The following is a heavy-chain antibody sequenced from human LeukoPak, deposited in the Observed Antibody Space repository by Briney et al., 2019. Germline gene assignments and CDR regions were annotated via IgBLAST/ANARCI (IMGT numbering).Heavy chain of an antibody. CDR1: GGTFSSYA. Sequence: GSSVKVSCKASGGTFSSYAISWVRQAPGQGLEWMGGIIPIFGTANYAQKFQGRVTITADESTSTAYMELSSLRSEDTAVYYCASYCGGDCYHPEYFQHWGQGTLVTVSS. CDR2: IIPIFGTA. CDR3: ASYCGGDCYHPEYFQH. J-gene: IGHJ1*01. V-gene: IGHV1-69*01. D-gene: IGHD2-21*02.